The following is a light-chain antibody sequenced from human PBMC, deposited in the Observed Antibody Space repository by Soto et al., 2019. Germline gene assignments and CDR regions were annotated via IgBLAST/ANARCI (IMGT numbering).Light chain of an antibody. Sequence: MSHCAASLSLSPSERATLSCRASRTIDSTYLAWYEQKPGQAPCLLXXSAXTRATGIPARFSGSGSGREFTLNISSLQSEELAVYLCQQHNNRSPGTVGQGTQVEIK. V-gene: IGKV3D-15*01. CDR1: RTIDST. CDR3: QQHNNRSPGT. CDR2: SAX. J-gene: IGKJ5*01.